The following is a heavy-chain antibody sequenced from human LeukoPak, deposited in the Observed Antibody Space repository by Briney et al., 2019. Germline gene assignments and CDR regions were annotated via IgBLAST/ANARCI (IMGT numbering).Heavy chain of an antibody. J-gene: IGHJ4*02. CDR3: ATDALGYYDSSGYLNFDY. CDR1: GYTLTELS. D-gene: IGHD3-22*01. CDR2: FDPEDGET. V-gene: IGHV1-24*01. Sequence: GASVKVSCKVTGYTLTELSMHWVRQAPGKGLEWMGGFDPEDGETIYAQKFQGRVTMTEDTSTDTAYMELSSLRSEDTAVYYCATDALGYYDSSGYLNFDYWGQGTLVTVSS.